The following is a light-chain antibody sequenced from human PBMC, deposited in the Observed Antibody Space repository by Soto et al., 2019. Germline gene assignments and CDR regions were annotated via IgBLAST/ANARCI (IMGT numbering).Light chain of an antibody. CDR2: AAS. CDR1: QGIANE. Sequence: IQITQSPSSLSASIGDRVIITCRASQGIANELGWYQQRPGKAPKLLINAASTLQSGVPSRFSGSGSGTEFTLTISSLQPEDFGTYYCLQDFTYPWTFGQGTKVDIK. CDR3: LQDFTYPWT. J-gene: IGKJ1*01. V-gene: IGKV1-6*01.